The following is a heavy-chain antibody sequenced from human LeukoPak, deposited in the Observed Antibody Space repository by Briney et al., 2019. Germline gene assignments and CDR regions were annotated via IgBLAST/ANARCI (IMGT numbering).Heavy chain of an antibody. Sequence: ASVKVSCKASGYTFKTYGISWVRQAPGQGLEWIGWISIYHGNTNYAQTFQGRVTMTTDTSTSTAYMELRNLRSDDTGVYYCAREIIPAALTGAYGMDVWGQGTTVTVSS. V-gene: IGHV1-18*01. J-gene: IGHJ6*02. CDR2: ISIYHGNT. CDR1: GYTFKTYG. D-gene: IGHD2-2*01. CDR3: AREIIPAALTGAYGMDV.